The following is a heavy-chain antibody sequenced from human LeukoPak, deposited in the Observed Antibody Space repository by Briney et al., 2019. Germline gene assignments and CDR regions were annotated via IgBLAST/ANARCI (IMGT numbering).Heavy chain of an antibody. V-gene: IGHV4-34*01. CDR1: GGSFSGYY. J-gene: IGHJ3*02. CDR2: INHSGST. CDR3: ARHAHDAFDI. Sequence: SETLSLTCAVYGGSFSGYYWSWIRQPPGKGLEWIGEINHSGSTNYNPSLKSRVTISVDTSKNQFSLKLSSVTAADTAVYYCARHAHDAFDIWGQGTMVTVSS.